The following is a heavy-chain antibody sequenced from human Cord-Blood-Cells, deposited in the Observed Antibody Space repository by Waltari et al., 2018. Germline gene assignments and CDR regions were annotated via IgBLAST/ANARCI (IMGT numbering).Heavy chain of an antibody. CDR1: GGSFSGYY. J-gene: IGHJ4*02. CDR3: ASGAREVTTRFDY. D-gene: IGHD4-17*01. CDR2: INHSGST. V-gene: IGHV4-34*01. Sequence: QVQLQQWGAGLLKPSETLSLTCAVYGGSFSGYYWSWIRQPPGKGLEWIGEINHSGSTHYNPSLKSRVTISVDTSKNQFSLKLSSVTAADTAVYYCASGAREVTTRFDYWGQGTLVTVSS.